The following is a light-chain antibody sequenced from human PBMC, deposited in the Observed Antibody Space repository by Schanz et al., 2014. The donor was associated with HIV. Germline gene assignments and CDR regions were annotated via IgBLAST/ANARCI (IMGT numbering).Light chain of an antibody. CDR1: RSVNSN. CDR3: QQRSNWPQT. CDR2: GTS. J-gene: IGKJ5*01. V-gene: IGKV3-11*01. Sequence: EIVMTQSPVTLSVSPGERVTLSCRASRSVNSNLAWYQQKPGQAPRLLIHGTSNRASGIPDRFSGSGSGTDFTLTITRLEPEDFAVYYCQQRSNWPQTFGQGTRLEIK.